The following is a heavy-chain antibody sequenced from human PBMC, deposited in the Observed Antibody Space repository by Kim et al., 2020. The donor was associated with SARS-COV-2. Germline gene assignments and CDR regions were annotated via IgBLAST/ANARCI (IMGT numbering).Heavy chain of an antibody. CDR1: GYTLTELS. CDR3: ATSKAVAGPTEWFDP. D-gene: IGHD6-19*01. Sequence: ASVKVSCKVSGYTLTELSMHWVRQAPGKGLEWMGGFDPEDGETIYAQKFQGRVTMTEDTSTDTAYMELSSLRSEDMAVYYCATSKAVAGPTEWFDPWGQGTLVTVSS. CDR2: FDPEDGET. V-gene: IGHV1-24*01. J-gene: IGHJ5*02.